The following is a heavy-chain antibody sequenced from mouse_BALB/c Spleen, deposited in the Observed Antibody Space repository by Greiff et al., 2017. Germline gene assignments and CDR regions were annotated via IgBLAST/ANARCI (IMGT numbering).Heavy chain of an antibody. Sequence: QVQLQQPGAELVKPGASVKLSCKASGYTFTSYWMHWVKQRPGQGLEWIGEINPSNGRTNYNQKFKDKATLTADKSSSTAYMQLSSLTSEDSAVYYCAFYYDYGDYWGQGTTRTVSS. D-gene: IGHD2-4*01. J-gene: IGHJ2*01. CDR3: AFYYDYGDY. V-gene: IGHV1S81*02. CDR2: INPSNGRT. CDR1: GYTFTSYW.